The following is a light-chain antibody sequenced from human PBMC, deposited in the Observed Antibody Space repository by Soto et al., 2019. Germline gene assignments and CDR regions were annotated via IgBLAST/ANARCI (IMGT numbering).Light chain of an antibody. Sequence: QSALTQPRSVSGSPGQSVSISCTGTTSVVGGYDYVSWFQQHPGKAPKVMIYDVSKRPSGVPDRFSGFKSGNTASLTISGLQAEDEADYYCCSFAGNYILVFGGGTQLTVL. V-gene: IGLV2-11*01. CDR1: TSVVGGYDY. CDR2: DVS. J-gene: IGLJ2*01. CDR3: CSFAGNYILV.